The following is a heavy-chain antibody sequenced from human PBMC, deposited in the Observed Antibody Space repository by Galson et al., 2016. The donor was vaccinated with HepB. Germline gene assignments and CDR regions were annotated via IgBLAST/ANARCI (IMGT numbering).Heavy chain of an antibody. CDR3: ARVLFGSGSYWCLDV. V-gene: IGHV3-48*02. Sequence: SLRLSCAGSGFTFRNYHMNWVRQTPGKGLEWVSYISSSGTTIYYADSVKGRFTISRDNAKNSLYLEMNSLRDEDTAVYFCARVLFGSGSYWCLDVWGQGTTVTVSS. CDR2: ISSSGTTI. J-gene: IGHJ6*02. CDR1: GFTFRNYH. D-gene: IGHD3-10*01.